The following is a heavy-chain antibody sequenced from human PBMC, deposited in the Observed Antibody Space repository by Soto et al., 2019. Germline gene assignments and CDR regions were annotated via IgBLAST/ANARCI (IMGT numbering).Heavy chain of an antibody. V-gene: IGHV3-30*18. J-gene: IGHJ4*02. Sequence: GGSLRLSCAASGFSISGYGMHWVRQAPGKGLEWVALISYDGGNEYYADSVKGRFTISRDNSKNTLYLQMNSLRGEDTAVYYCAKARRVGSGSDASPFDDWGQGTLVTV. D-gene: IGHD3-10*01. CDR2: ISYDGGNE. CDR1: GFSISGYG. CDR3: AKARRVGSGSDASPFDD.